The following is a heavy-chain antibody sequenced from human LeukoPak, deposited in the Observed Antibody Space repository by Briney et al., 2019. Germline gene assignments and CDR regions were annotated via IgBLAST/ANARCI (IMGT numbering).Heavy chain of an antibody. V-gene: IGHV4-59*01. D-gene: IGHD1-26*01. CDR2: IYYSGST. Sequence: SETLSLTCTVSGVSISSYYWSWVRQPPGKGLEWIGYIYYSGSTNYNPSLKSRVTISVDTSKNQFSLKLSSVTAADTAVYYCASGSYYAGSWGQGTLVTVSS. CDR1: GVSISSYY. J-gene: IGHJ5*02. CDR3: ASGSYYAGS.